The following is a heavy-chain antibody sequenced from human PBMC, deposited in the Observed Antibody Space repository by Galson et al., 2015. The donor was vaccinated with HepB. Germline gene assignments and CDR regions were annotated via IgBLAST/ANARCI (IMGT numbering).Heavy chain of an antibody. CDR3: ATDREQQLVPGDY. CDR2: VDPEDGET. D-gene: IGHD6-13*01. Sequence: VKVSCKVSGYTFTDYYMHWVQQAPGKGLEWMGLVDPEDGETIYAEKFQGRVTITADTSTDTAYMELSSLRSEDTAVYYCATDREQQLVPGDYWGQGTLVTVSS. CDR1: GYTFTDYY. V-gene: IGHV1-69-2*01. J-gene: IGHJ4*02.